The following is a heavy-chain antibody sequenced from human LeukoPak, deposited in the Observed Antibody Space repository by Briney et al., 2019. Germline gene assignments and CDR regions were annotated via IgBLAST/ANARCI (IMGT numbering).Heavy chain of an antibody. CDR3: ASSGPVLLWFGELSEAFDI. CDR2: IKQEGSEK. V-gene: IGHV3-7*01. D-gene: IGHD3-10*01. Sequence: GGSLRLSCAASGFTFTSYAMSWVRQAPGKGLEWVANIKQEGSEKYYVDSVKGRFTISRDNAKNSLYLQMNSLRAEDTAVYYCASSGPVLLWFGELSEAFDIWGQGTMVTVSS. CDR1: GFTFTSYA. J-gene: IGHJ3*02.